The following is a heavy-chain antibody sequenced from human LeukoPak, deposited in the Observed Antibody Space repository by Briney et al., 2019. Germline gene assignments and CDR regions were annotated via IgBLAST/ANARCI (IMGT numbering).Heavy chain of an antibody. Sequence: SETLSLTCTVSGGSISSSSYYWGWIRQPTGRGLEWIGSFYYSGSTYYNPSLRSRVTISVDTSKNQFSLRLSSVTATDTAVYYCARRLAGTEDYWGQGTLVTVSS. CDR3: ARRLAGTEDY. D-gene: IGHD6-13*01. CDR2: FYYSGST. CDR1: GGSISSSSYY. J-gene: IGHJ4*02. V-gene: IGHV4-39*01.